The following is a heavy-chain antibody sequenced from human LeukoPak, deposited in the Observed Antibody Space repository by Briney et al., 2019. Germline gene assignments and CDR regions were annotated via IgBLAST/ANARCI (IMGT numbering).Heavy chain of an antibody. D-gene: IGHD4-11*01. V-gene: IGHV1-8*01. J-gene: IGHJ6*02. CDR2: MNPNSGNT. Sequence: ASVKVSCKASGYTFTSYDINWVRQATGQGLEWMGWMNPNSGNTGYAQKFQGRVTMTRNTSISTACMELSSLRSEDTAVYYCARLDYSDYYYYGMDVWGQGTTVTVSS. CDR3: ARLDYSDYYYYGMDV. CDR1: GYTFTSYD.